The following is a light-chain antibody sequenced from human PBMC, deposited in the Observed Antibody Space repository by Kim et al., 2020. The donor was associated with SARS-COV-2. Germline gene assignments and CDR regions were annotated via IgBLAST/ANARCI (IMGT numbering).Light chain of an antibody. J-gene: IGKJ1*01. CDR3: QKYDSAPWT. CDR1: QGIGYY. CDR2: AVF. Sequence: VSVGATVTITCRASQGIGYYLAWYQHKPVKVPMLLIYAVFAKESGVPTRFSGTGSGTDFTLTVTSLQPEDVATYYCQKYDSAPWTFGQGTKVDIK. V-gene: IGKV1-27*01.